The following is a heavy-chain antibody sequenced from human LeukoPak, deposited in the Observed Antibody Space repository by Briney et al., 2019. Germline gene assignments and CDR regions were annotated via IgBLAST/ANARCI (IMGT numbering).Heavy chain of an antibody. J-gene: IGHJ4*02. CDR2: IRYDGSNK. CDR1: GFTFSSYG. Sequence: QPGRSLRLSCAASGFTFSSYGMHWVRQAPGKGLEWVAFIRYDGSNKYYADSVKGRFTISRDNSKNTLYLQMNSLRAEDTAVYYCAKGGVGATTVDYWGQGTLVTVSS. CDR3: AKGGVGATTVDY. V-gene: IGHV3-30*02. D-gene: IGHD1-26*01.